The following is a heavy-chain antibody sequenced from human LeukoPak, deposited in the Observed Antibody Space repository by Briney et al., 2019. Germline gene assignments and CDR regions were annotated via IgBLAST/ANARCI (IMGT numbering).Heavy chain of an antibody. D-gene: IGHD6-13*01. Sequence: GGSLRLSCAASGFTFSSYEMNWVRQAPGKGLEWVSYISSSGRTIYYADSVKGRFTIYRDDATNSLYLKMNSLSAEDTAVYYCARDRSSSWFYYYYMDVWGKGTTVTVSS. V-gene: IGHV3-48*03. J-gene: IGHJ6*03. CDR3: ARDRSSSWFYYYYMDV. CDR2: ISSSGRTI. CDR1: GFTFSSYE.